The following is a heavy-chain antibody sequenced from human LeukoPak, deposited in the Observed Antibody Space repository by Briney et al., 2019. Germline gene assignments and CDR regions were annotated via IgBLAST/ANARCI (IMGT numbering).Heavy chain of an antibody. CDR2: INPNSGGT. CDR1: GYTFTGYY. J-gene: IGHJ4*02. CDR3: ARDLVGATTGIDY. V-gene: IGHV1-2*02. D-gene: IGHD1-26*01. Sequence: ASVKVSRKASGYTFTGYYMHWVRQAPGQGLEWMGWINPNSGGTNYAQKFQGRVTMTRDTSISTAYMELSRLRSDDTAVYYCARDLVGATTGIDYWGQGTLVTVSS.